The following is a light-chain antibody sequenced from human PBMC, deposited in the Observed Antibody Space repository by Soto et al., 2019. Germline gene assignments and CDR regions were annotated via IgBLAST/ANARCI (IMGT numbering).Light chain of an antibody. CDR3: HQYYSYGR. J-gene: IGKJ2*01. V-gene: IGKV1-9*01. CDR1: QGISSY. Sequence: IQRAQCPPSLSPTVGGRVSIASRASQGISSYLAWYQQKPGKAPKLLIYAASTLQSGVPSRFSGSGSGTDSILTISSLQPDDFATYYGHQYYSYGRFGQGTKVDIK. CDR2: AAS.